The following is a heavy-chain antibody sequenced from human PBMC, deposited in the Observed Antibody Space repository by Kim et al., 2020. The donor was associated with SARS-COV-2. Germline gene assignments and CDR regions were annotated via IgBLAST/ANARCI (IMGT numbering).Heavy chain of an antibody. CDR2: IYYTGST. V-gene: IGHV4-39*07. CDR1: GASISSSSYY. J-gene: IGHJ3*02. CDR3: ARGLSGWGAFDI. D-gene: IGHD3-16*01. Sequence: SETLSLTCTVSGASISSSSYYWGWIRQPPGKGLEWIGSIYYTGSTYCNPSLKSRVTISVDTSKNHFSLNVNSVTAADTAVYYCARGLSGWGAFDIWGQGTVVTVSS.